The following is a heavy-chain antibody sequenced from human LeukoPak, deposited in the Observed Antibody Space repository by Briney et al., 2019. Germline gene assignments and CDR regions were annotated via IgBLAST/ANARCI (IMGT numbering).Heavy chain of an antibody. D-gene: IGHD5-12*01. V-gene: IGHV3-21*01. Sequence: GGSLRLSCAASGFTFSSYSMNWVRQAPGKGLEWVSSISSSSSYIYYADSVKGRFTISRDNAKNPLYLQMNSLRAEDTAVYYCARDYSGYDSGFDYWGQGTLVTVSS. J-gene: IGHJ4*02. CDR2: ISSSSSYI. CDR3: ARDYSGYDSGFDY. CDR1: GFTFSSYS.